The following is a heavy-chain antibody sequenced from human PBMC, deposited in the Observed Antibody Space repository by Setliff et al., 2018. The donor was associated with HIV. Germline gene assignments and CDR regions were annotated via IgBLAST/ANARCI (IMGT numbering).Heavy chain of an antibody. Sequence: SETLSLTCAVYGGSFSGYYWSWICQPPGKGLEWIGEVTHSGRTNYNPSLESRVTASVDTSKKQFSLKVRSVTAADTAVYYCARLRWAATAGTWDYYYYGMDVWGQGTTVTVSS. D-gene: IGHD6-13*01. CDR2: VTHSGRT. CDR3: ARLRWAATAGTWDYYYYGMDV. J-gene: IGHJ6*02. CDR1: GGSFSGYY. V-gene: IGHV4-34*01.